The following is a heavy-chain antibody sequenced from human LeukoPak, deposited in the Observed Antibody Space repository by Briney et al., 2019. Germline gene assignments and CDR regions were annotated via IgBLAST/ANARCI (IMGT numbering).Heavy chain of an antibody. V-gene: IGHV1-2*02. CDR1: GYTFTDYY. Sequence: ASVKVSCKASGYTFTDYYIHWVRQAPGQGLEWMGWINPNSDDTNFAQKFQGRVTMTRDTSISTAYMEVSRLRSDDTAVYYCAMTTVAWRNWSDPWGQGTLVTVSS. D-gene: IGHD4-11*01. CDR2: INPNSDDT. CDR3: AMTTVAWRNWSDP. J-gene: IGHJ5*02.